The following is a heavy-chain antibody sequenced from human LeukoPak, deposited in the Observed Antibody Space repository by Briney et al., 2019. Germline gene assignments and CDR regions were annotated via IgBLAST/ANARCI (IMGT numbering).Heavy chain of an antibody. D-gene: IGHD6-19*01. CDR1: VFTFSNYA. J-gene: IGHJ4*01. CDR2: ISGSGDRT. CDR3: AKELAVVAQGIFAY. Sequence: GGSLRLSCAACVFTFSNYAMSWVRQPPGRGLEGVSAISGSGDRTLYADAVKGRFTISRDNHKQTLYLQMNSLRADDTAVYYCAKELAVVAQGIFAYWSQRTLASVSS. V-gene: IGHV3-23*01.